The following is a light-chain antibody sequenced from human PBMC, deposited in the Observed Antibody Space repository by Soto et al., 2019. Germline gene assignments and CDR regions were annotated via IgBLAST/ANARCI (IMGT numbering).Light chain of an antibody. CDR1: QSVSSSY. V-gene: IGKV3-20*01. Sequence: EIVLTQSPGTLSLSPGERATLSCRASQSVSSSYLAWYQQKPGQAPRLLIYDASSRATGIPDRVSGSGSGTDFTLTISRLEPEDFAVYYCQQYGSSPPMTFGQGTKVEIK. CDR2: DAS. CDR3: QQYGSSPPMT. J-gene: IGKJ1*01.